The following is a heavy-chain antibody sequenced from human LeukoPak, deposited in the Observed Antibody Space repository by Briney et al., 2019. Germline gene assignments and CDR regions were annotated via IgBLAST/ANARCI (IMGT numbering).Heavy chain of an antibody. CDR2: IGVGGGNT. CDR3: AAEIYGGNSDCCTFDF. D-gene: IGHD4-23*01. J-gene: IGHJ3*01. V-gene: IGHV1-58*01. CDR1: GFTFSSSA. Sequence: SVKVSCKASGFTFSSSAVQWVRQARGQGLEWIGWIGVGGGNTNYAQRFQDRVTITRDMSTSTAYMELSSLRSEDTAVYYCAAEIYGGNSDCCTFDFWGPGTPVTVSS.